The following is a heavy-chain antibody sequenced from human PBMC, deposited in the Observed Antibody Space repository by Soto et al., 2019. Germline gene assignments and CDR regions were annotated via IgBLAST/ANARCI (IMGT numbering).Heavy chain of an antibody. J-gene: IGHJ4*02. CDR1: GFTFSDYW. Sequence: PGXSLRLSCAASGFTFSDYWLNWIRQAPGKGLEWVGSIKYDGAEKSYVDSVKGRFTISRDNPKNSVYLQMASLRAEDTAVYYCARDGVAPGLYFDHWGQGTPVTVS. CDR3: ARDGVAPGLYFDH. V-gene: IGHV3-7*05. CDR2: IKYDGAEK. D-gene: IGHD3-10*01.